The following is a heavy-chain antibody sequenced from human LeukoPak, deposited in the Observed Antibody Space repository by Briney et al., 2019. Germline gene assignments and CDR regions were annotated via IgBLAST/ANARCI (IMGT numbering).Heavy chain of an antibody. CDR3: ARVWALIAGGLDY. V-gene: IGHV3-30-3*01. J-gene: IGHJ4*02. Sequence: GGSLRLSCAASGFTFSSYAMSWVRQAPGKGLEWVAVISYDGSNKYYADSVKGRFTISRDDSKNTLYLQMNSLRAEDTAVYYCARVWALIAGGLDYWGQGTLVTVSS. CDR1: GFTFSSYA. D-gene: IGHD3-16*01. CDR2: ISYDGSNK.